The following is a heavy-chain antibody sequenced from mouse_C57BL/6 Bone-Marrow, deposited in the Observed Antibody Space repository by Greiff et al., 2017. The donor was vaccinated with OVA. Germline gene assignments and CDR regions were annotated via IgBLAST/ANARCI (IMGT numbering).Heavy chain of an antibody. CDR1: GYTFTSYW. CDR3: ARTITTVEAWFAY. Sequence: VQLQQSGAELAKPGASVKLSCKASGYTFTSYWMHWVKQRPGQGLEWIGYINPSSGYTKYNQKFKDKATLTADKSSSTAYMQLSSLTYEDSAVYYCARTITTVEAWFAYCGQGTLVTVSA. V-gene: IGHV1-7*01. CDR2: INPSSGYT. J-gene: IGHJ3*01. D-gene: IGHD1-1*01.